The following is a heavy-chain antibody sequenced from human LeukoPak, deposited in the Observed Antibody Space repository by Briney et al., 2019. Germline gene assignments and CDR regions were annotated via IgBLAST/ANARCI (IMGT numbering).Heavy chain of an antibody. Sequence: SVKVSCKASGGTFSSYAISWVRQAPGQGLEWMGGIIPIFGTANYAQKFQGRVTMTRDTSISTAYMELSRLRSDDTAVYYCARVVDYYDSSGYLNWGQGTLVTVSS. V-gene: IGHV1-69*05. CDR2: IIPIFGTA. CDR1: GGTFSSYA. J-gene: IGHJ4*02. D-gene: IGHD3-22*01. CDR3: ARVVDYYDSSGYLN.